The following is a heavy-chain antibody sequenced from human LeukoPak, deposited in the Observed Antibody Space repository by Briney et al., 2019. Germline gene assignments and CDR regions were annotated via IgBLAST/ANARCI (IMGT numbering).Heavy chain of an antibody. V-gene: IGHV4-59*11. CDR2: IYYSGST. CDR3: ARDKEDTAMVTKGYYYHYMDV. J-gene: IGHJ6*03. CDR1: GGSISSHY. D-gene: IGHD5-18*01. Sequence: PSETLSLTCTVSGGSISSHYWSWIRQPPGKGLVWIGYIYYSGSTNYNPSLKSRVTISVDTSKNQFSLKLSSVTAADTAVYYCARDKEDTAMVTKGYYYHYMDVWGKGTTVTVSS.